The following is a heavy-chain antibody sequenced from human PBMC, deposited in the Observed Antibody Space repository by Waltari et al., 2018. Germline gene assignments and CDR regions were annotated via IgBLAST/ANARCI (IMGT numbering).Heavy chain of an antibody. J-gene: IGHJ4*02. CDR1: GYSFTIYW. CDR3: ARHRTSVWAAED. V-gene: IGHV5-51*01. Sequence: EVQLVQSGAEVKKPGESLKISCKGSGYSFTIYWIGWIRQLPGNSLEWMGIIYPGGLETRYSPSLQGQVTISADKSISTAYLQWSSLKASDTAMYYWARHRTSVWAAEDWGQGTLVTVSS. CDR2: IYPGGLET. D-gene: IGHD6-13*01.